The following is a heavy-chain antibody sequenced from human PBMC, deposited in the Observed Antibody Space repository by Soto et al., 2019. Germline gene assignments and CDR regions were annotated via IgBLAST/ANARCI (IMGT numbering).Heavy chain of an antibody. D-gene: IGHD2-15*01. CDR1: GGSISSGGYY. CDR2: IYYSGST. V-gene: IGHV4-31*03. Sequence: SETLSLTCTVSGGSISSGGYYWSWIRQHPGKGLEWIGYIYYSGSTYYNPSLKSRVIISVDTSKNQFSLKLSSVTAADTAVYYCARDAALKWFDPWGQGTLVTVS. CDR3: ARDAALKWFDP. J-gene: IGHJ5*02.